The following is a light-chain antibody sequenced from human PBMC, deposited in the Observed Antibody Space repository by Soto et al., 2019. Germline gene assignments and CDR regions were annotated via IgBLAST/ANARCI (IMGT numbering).Light chain of an antibody. J-gene: IGKJ4*01. V-gene: IGKV3-15*01. CDR2: GAS. CDR3: QYLNSFPLT. Sequence: EIVMTQSPATLSVSPGERATLSCRASQSVGSNLAWYQQTPGQAPRLLIYGASTRATGFPARFSGSGSGTEFTLTISSLQSEDFAIYYCQYLNSFPLTFGGGTKVDIK. CDR1: QSVGSN.